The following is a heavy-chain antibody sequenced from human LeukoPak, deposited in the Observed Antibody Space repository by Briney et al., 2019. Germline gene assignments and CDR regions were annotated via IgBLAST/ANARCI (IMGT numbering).Heavy chain of an antibody. CDR3: GGHFNQGFDP. Sequence: SSETLSLTCTVSGGSISSYYWSWIRQPPGKGLEWIGFIYYSGSTNHNPSLKSRVTTSVDTSKNQLSLKLSSVTAADTAVYYCGGHFNQGFDPWGQGTLVTVSS. V-gene: IGHV4-59*08. CDR2: IYYSGST. CDR1: GGSISSYY. J-gene: IGHJ5*02.